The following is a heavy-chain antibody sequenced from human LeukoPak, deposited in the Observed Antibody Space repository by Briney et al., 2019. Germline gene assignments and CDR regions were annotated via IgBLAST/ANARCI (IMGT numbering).Heavy chain of an antibody. CDR1: GYTLTELS. V-gene: IGHV1-24*01. CDR2: FDPEDGET. D-gene: IGHD5-12*01. CDR3: ATRTYSGYDWEFDY. J-gene: IGHJ4*02. Sequence: APVKVSCKVSGYTLTELSMHWVRQAPGKGLEWMGGFDPEDGETIYAQKFQGRVTMTEDTSTDTAYMELSSLRSEDTAVYYCATRTYSGYDWEFDYWGQGTLVTVSS.